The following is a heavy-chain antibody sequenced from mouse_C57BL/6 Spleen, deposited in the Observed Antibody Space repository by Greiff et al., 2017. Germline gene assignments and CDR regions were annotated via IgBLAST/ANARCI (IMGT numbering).Heavy chain of an antibody. CDR2: ISNGGGST. Sequence: EVMLVESGGGLVQPGGSLKLSCAASGFTFSDYYMYWVRQTPEKRLEWVAYISNGGGSTYYPDTVKGRFTISRDNAKNTLYLQMSRLKSEDTAMYDCARRGLLYFDYWGQGTTLTVSS. V-gene: IGHV5-12*01. CDR1: GFTFSDYY. D-gene: IGHD2-3*01. J-gene: IGHJ2*01. CDR3: ARRGLLYFDY.